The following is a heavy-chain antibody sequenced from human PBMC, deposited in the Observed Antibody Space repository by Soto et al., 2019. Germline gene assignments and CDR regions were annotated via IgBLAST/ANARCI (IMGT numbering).Heavy chain of an antibody. CDR3: AGVASFIGMDV. J-gene: IGHJ6*02. CDR1: GNSVSSNSAA. D-gene: IGHD2-21*01. V-gene: IGHV6-1*01. Sequence: SQTLSLTCVISGNSVSSNSAAWIWIRQSPSRGLEWLGRTYHRSKWYYDYAVSVKSRITINPDTSKNQFSLHLDSVIPEDTAVYYCAGVASFIGMDVWGQGTPVTVSS. CDR2: TYHRSKWYY.